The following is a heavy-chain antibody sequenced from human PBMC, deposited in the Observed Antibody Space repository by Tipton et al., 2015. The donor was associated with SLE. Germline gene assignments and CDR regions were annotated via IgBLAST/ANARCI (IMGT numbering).Heavy chain of an antibody. CDR1: GGSISSGSYY. V-gene: IGHV4-39*07. CDR3: ARGAPRAFDI. J-gene: IGHJ3*02. CDR2: INHSGST. Sequence: TLSLTCTVSGGSISSGSYYWSWIRQPPGKGLEWIGEINHSGSTNYNPSLKSRVTISVDTSKNQFSLKLSSVTAADTAVYYCARGAPRAFDIWGQGTMVTVSS.